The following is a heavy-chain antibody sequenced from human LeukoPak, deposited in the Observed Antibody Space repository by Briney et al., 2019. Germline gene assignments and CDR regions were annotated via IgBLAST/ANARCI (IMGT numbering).Heavy chain of an antibody. CDR1: GFTFSSYS. Sequence: GGCLRLSCAASGFTFSSYSMNWVRQAPGKGLEWVSSISSSSSYIYYADSVKGRFTISRDNSKNTLYLQMNSLRAEDTAVYYCARDRRYSSSWFDAFDIWGQGTMVTVSS. CDR2: ISSSSSYI. V-gene: IGHV3-21*04. J-gene: IGHJ3*02. D-gene: IGHD6-13*01. CDR3: ARDRRYSSSWFDAFDI.